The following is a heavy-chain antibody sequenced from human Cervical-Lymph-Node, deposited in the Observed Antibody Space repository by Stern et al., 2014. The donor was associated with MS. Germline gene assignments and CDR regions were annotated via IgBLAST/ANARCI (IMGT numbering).Heavy chain of an antibody. CDR1: GGTFSSYG. V-gene: IGHV1-69*01. Sequence: VQLVESGAEVKKPGSSVKVSCKASGGTFSSYGISWVRQAPGQGLEWMGGIIPLFGTANYAQKFQDRVTITADESTSTAYMELSSLRSEDTAVYYCAREFTYDTSGYYFYYWGQGTLVTVSS. D-gene: IGHD3-22*01. J-gene: IGHJ4*02. CDR2: IIPLFGTA. CDR3: AREFTYDTSGYYFYY.